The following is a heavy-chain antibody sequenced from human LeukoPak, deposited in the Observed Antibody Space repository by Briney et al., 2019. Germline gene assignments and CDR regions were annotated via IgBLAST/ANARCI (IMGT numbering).Heavy chain of an antibody. V-gene: IGHV3-11*05. D-gene: IGHD2-21*02. CDR1: GFTFSDYY. CDR3: ARDRGWRQTFDY. J-gene: IGHJ4*02. Sequence: GGSLRLSCAASGFTFSDYYMSWIRQAPGKGVEWVSYISSISTYTNYADSVKGRFTISRNNAKNSLYLQMNSLKAEDTAVYYCARDRGWRQTFDYWGQGTLVTVSS. CDR2: ISSISTYT.